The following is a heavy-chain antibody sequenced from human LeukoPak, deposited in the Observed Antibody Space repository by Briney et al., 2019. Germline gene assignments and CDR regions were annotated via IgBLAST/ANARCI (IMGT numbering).Heavy chain of an antibody. CDR2: IIPIFGTA. J-gene: IGHJ1*01. CDR1: GGTFISYV. Sequence: ASVKVSCKASGGTFISYVISWVRQAPGQGLEWMGGIIPIFGTANYAQKFQGRVTITADESTSTAYMELSSLRSEDTAVYYCAREVGLRRYFQHWGQGTLVTVSS. V-gene: IGHV1-69*13. CDR3: AREVGLRRYFQH. D-gene: IGHD4-17*01.